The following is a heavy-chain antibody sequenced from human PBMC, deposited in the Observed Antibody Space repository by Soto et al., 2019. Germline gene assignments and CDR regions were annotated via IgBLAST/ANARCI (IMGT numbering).Heavy chain of an antibody. CDR2: ISYDGSNK. J-gene: IGHJ4*02. D-gene: IGHD1-7*01. CDR1: GFTFSSYG. V-gene: IGHV3-30*18. CDR3: AKVRYNWNYDLAGYFDY. Sequence: GGSLRLSCAASGFTFSSYGMHWVRQAPGKGLEWVAVISYDGSNKYYADSVKGRFTISRDNSKNTLYLQMNSLRAEDTAVYYCAKVRYNWNYDLAGYFDYWGQGTLVTVSS.